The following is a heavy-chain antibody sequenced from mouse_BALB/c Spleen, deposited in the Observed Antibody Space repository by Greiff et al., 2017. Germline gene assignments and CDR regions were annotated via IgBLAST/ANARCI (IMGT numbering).Heavy chain of an antibody. Sequence: DVMLVESGGGLVKPGGSLKLSCAASGFTFSSYAMSWVRQTPEKRLEWVASISSGGSTYYPDSVKGRFTISRDNARNILYLQMSSLRSEDTAMYYCARGRYGPYYYAMDYWGQGTSVTVSS. CDR1: GFTFSSYA. V-gene: IGHV5-6-5*01. D-gene: IGHD1-2*01. J-gene: IGHJ4*01. CDR3: ARGRYGPYYYAMDY. CDR2: ISSGGST.